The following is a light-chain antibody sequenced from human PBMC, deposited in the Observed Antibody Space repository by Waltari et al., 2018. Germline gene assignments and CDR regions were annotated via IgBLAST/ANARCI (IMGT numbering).Light chain of an antibody. CDR1: QSVTRA. Sequence: EIVLSPSPGTLSLSQGESPTLSPRTSQSVTRALAWYQQKPGQAPRLLIDGAANSATGIPDRFRGSGSGTDFSVTISSLEPEDFAVYYCQHYLRLPVTFGQGTKVEVK. V-gene: IGKV3-20*01. J-gene: IGKJ1*01. CDR3: QHYLRLPVT. CDR2: GAA.